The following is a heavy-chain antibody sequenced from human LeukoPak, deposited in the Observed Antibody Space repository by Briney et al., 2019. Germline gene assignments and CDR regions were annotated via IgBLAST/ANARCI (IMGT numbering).Heavy chain of an antibody. V-gene: IGHV3-74*01. CDR1: GFTFSTYW. CDR2: TNNDGSST. D-gene: IGHD1-14*01. Sequence: GGSLRLSCAASGFTFSTYWMHWVRQPPGKGLVWVSRTNNDGSSTVYADSVKGRFTISRDNAKNTLYLQMDSLRAEDTAVYYCARGSSRPLDYWGQGTLVTVSS. J-gene: IGHJ4*02. CDR3: ARGSSRPLDY.